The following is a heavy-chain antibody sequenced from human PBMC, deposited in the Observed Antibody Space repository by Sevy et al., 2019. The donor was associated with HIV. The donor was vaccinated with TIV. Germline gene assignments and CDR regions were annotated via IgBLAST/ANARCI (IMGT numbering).Heavy chain of an antibody. V-gene: IGHV3-11*05. CDR1: GFIFRDRY. CDR2: ISSRSSEI. Sequence: GSLRLSCVASGFIFRDRYMSWIRQAPGKGLEWVSFISSRSSEINYADSVKGRFTVSRDNAKNSLYLQMKSLRAEDTAVYYCAGDFMPVASAGTGALGVWGQGTAVTVSS. CDR3: AGDFMPVASAGTGALGV. J-gene: IGHJ6*02. D-gene: IGHD6-13*01.